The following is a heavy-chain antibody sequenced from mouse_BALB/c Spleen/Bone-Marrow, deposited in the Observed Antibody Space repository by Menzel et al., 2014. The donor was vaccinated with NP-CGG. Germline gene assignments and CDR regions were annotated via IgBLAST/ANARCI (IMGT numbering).Heavy chain of an antibody. CDR3: TRRRSLDY. V-gene: IGHV1-63*01. Sequence: VQLQESGTELVRPGTSVNTSCKASGYAFTNYWLGWVKQRPGHGLEWIGDIYPGSGNTYYNEKFKGKATLTADKSSSTAYMQLSGLTSEDSAVYFCTRRRSLDYWGQGTTLTVSS. J-gene: IGHJ2*01. CDR2: IYPGSGNT. CDR1: GYAFTNYW.